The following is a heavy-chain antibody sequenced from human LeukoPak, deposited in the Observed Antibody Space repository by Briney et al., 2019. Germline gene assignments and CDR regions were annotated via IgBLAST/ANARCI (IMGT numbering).Heavy chain of an antibody. CDR3: AKDIAASISYYGMDV. J-gene: IGHJ6*02. CDR2: ITWSSDNI. D-gene: IGHD6-13*01. CDR1: GFTFSSYA. V-gene: IGHV3-9*01. Sequence: PGGSLRLSCAASGFTFSSYAMSWVRQAPGKGLEWVSGITWSSDNIAYADSVKGRFTISRDNAKKSLYLQMNSLRTEDTALYYCAKDIAASISYYGMDVWGQGTTVTVSS.